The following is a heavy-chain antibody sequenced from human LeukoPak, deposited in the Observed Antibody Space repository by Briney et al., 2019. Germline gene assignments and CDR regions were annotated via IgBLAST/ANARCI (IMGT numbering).Heavy chain of an antibody. V-gene: IGHV4-61*01. J-gene: IGHJ5*02. D-gene: IGHD6-13*01. CDR3: AREVAAAGLFDP. CDR2: IYYSGST. Sequence: SETLSLTCTVSGGSIRYSSYYWGWIRQPPGKGLEWIGYIYYSGSTNYNPSLKSRVTISVDTSKNQFSLKLSSVTAADTAVYYCAREVAAAGLFDPWGQGTLVTVSS. CDR1: GGSIRYSSYY.